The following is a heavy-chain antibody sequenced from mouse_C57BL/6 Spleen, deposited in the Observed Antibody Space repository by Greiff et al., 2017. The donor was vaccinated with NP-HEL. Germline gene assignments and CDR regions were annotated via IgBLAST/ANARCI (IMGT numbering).Heavy chain of an antibody. Sequence: QVQLQQSGPELVKPGASVKISCKASGYAFSSSWMNWVKQRPGKGLEWIGRIYPGDGDTNYNGKFKGKATLTADKSSSTAYMQLSSLTSEDSAVYFCARRGTGDYWGQGTTLTVSS. CDR3: ARRGTGDY. CDR2: IYPGDGDT. V-gene: IGHV1-82*01. CDR1: GYAFSSSW. D-gene: IGHD3-3*01. J-gene: IGHJ2*01.